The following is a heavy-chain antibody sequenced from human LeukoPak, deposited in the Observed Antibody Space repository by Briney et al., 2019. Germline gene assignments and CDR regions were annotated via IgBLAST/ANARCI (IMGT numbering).Heavy chain of an antibody. D-gene: IGHD3-9*01. CDR1: GFTFSSYA. Sequence: GGSLRLSCAASGFTFSSYAMSWVRQAPGKGLEWVSAISGSGDSTYYADSVKGRFTISRDNSKNTLYLQMNSLRAEDTAVYYCAKDATLIDYDILTGYSGWFDPWGQGTLVTVSS. J-gene: IGHJ5*02. V-gene: IGHV3-23*01. CDR3: AKDATLIDYDILTGYSGWFDP. CDR2: ISGSGDST.